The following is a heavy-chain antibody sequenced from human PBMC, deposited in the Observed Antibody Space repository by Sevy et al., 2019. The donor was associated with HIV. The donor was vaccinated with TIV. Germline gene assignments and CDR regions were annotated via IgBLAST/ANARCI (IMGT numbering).Heavy chain of an antibody. CDR2: ITLSGSST. CDR1: GFTFSNYE. D-gene: IGHD6-19*01. J-gene: IGHJ4*02. CDR3: ARDRQGITVAGTAMDY. V-gene: IGHV3-48*03. Sequence: GSLRLSCTASGFTFSNYEMNWVRQAPGKGLEWVSYITLSGSSTYYADSVKGRFTISRDNAKNSLYLQMNSLRAEDTAVYYCARDRQGITVAGTAMDYWGQGTLVTVSS.